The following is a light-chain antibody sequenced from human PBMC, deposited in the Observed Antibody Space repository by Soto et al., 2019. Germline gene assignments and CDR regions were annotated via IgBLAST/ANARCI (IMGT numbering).Light chain of an antibody. J-gene: IGLJ3*02. V-gene: IGLV2-23*01. Sequence: QSVLTQPASVSGSPGQSITISCTGTSSDVGSYNLVSWYQQHPGKAPKLMIYEGSKRPSGVSNSFSGSKSGNTASLTISGLQAEDEADYYCCSYAGSSTWVFGGGTQLTVL. CDR2: EGS. CDR3: CSYAGSSTWV. CDR1: SSDVGSYNL.